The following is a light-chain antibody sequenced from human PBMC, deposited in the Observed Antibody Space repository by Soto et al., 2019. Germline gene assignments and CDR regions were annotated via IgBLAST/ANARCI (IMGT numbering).Light chain of an antibody. CDR1: QSISTF. V-gene: IGKV1-39*01. Sequence: DIQMTQSPSSLSASVGDRVTITCRASQSISTFLNWYQQKPGNAPNLLIYTASTLHGGVPSRFSGSGSGTDFTLTISSLQPEDFATYYCQQSFTAPWTFGQGTRVEIK. CDR2: TAS. J-gene: IGKJ1*01. CDR3: QQSFTAPWT.